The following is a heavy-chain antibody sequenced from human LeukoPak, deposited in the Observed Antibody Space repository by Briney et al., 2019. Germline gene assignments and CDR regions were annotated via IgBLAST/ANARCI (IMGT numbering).Heavy chain of an antibody. CDR2: INPNGGGT. CDR1: GYTFTGYY. CDR3: ARDGYDLRSAGPPFDY. V-gene: IGHV1-2*02. J-gene: IGHJ4*02. D-gene: IGHD4-17*01. Sequence: ASVKVSFKASGYTFTGYYIHWVRQAPGQGLEWMGWINPNGGGTNYAQKFQGRVTMTRDTSISTAYMELSSLRSEDTAVYYCARDGYDLRSAGPPFDYWGQGTLVTVSS.